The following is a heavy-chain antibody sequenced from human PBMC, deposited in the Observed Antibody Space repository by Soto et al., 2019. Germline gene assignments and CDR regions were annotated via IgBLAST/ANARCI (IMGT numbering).Heavy chain of an antibody. J-gene: IGHJ3*02. Sequence: GGSLRLSCAASGFTFSSYDMHWVRQATGKGLEWVSAIGTAGDTYYPGSVKGRFTISRENAKNSLYLQMNSLRAGDTAVYYCARGGVNYSSGGAFDIWGQGTMDTVTS. CDR2: IGTAGDT. V-gene: IGHV3-13*01. D-gene: IGHD6-19*01. CDR1: GFTFSSYD. CDR3: ARGGVNYSSGGAFDI.